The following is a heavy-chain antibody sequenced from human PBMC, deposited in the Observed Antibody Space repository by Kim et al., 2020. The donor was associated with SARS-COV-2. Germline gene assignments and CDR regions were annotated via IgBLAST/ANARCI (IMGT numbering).Heavy chain of an antibody. V-gene: IGHV3-48*02. Sequence: RGTIAHEDSVQDRFTSSRDNAKNSAYLQMNSLGDEDTAVYYCAREGLDYWGRGTLVTVSS. CDR3: AREGLDY. J-gene: IGHJ4*02. CDR2: RGTI.